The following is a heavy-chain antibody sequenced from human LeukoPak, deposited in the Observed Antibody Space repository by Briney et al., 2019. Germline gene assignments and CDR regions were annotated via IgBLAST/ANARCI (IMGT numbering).Heavy chain of an antibody. D-gene: IGHD6-19*01. V-gene: IGHV1-2*02. CDR2: INPNSGGT. CDR1: GYTFTGYY. CDR3: ARIAVAGGWGTYYFDY. J-gene: IGHJ4*02. Sequence: ASVKVSCKASGYTFTGYYMHWVRQAPGQGLEWMGWINPNSGGTNYAQKFQGRVTMTRDTSISTAYMELSRLRSDDTAVYYCARIAVAGGWGTYYFDYWGQGTLVTVSS.